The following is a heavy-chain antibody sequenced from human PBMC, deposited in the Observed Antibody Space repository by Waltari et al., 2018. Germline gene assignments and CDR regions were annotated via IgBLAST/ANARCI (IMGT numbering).Heavy chain of an antibody. CDR1: GFTVGTTY. J-gene: IGHJ4*02. D-gene: IGHD1-26*01. CDR2: IYTGGST. CDR3: ARDGNSSFHFDY. V-gene: IGHV3-53*01. Sequence: EVQLVESGAGLLQPGGSLRLSCAVSGFTVGTTYMTWVRQTPGKGMEWVSTIYTGGSTYYAESVKGRFTISRDNSKNTLYLQMNSLRAEDTAVYFCARDGNSSFHFDYWGQGTLVTVSS.